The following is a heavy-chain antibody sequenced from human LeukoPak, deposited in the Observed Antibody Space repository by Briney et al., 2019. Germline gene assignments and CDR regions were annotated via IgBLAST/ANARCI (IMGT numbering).Heavy chain of an antibody. D-gene: IGHD3-22*01. CDR1: GGTFSSYA. Sequence: SVKVSCKAPGGTFSSYAVSWVRQAPGQGLEWMGRIVLMYDTADYAQRFQGRVMITRDRSTGTALMELSSLRSENTGIDDCVRDYGSSGPQMNYFDCWGQGTLVTASS. CDR3: VRDYGSSGPQMNYFDC. J-gene: IGHJ4*02. CDR2: IVLMYDTA. V-gene: IGHV1-69*05.